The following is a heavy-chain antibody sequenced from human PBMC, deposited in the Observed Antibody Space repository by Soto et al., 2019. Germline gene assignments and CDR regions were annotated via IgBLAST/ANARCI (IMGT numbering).Heavy chain of an antibody. J-gene: IGHJ4*02. CDR1: GFTFSNYA. Sequence: EVPLLESGGGLVQPGGSLRLSCAASGFTFSNYAVTWVRQAPGKGLEWVSTISGSGGSTYYADSVKGRFTISRDNSKNTLYLQMNSLIAEDTAVYYCAKDQGSSWYEIDYWGQGTLVTVSS. D-gene: IGHD6-13*01. V-gene: IGHV3-23*01. CDR2: ISGSGGST. CDR3: AKDQGSSWYEIDY.